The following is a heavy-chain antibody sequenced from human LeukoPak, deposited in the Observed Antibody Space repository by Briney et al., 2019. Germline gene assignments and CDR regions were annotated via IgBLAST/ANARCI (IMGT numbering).Heavy chain of an antibody. V-gene: IGHV1-18*01. J-gene: IGHJ4*02. CDR3: ARDSALRTRGVPADY. Sequence: VKVSCKASGYTFTSYGISWVRQAPGQGLEWMGWISAYNGNTNYAQKLQGRVTMTTDTSTSTAYMELRSLRSDDTAVYYCARDSALRTRGVPADYWGQGTLVTVSS. D-gene: IGHD2-2*01. CDR1: GYTFTSYG. CDR2: ISAYNGNT.